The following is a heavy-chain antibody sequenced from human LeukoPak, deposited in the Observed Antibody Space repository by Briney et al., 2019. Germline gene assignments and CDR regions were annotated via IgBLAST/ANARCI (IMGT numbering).Heavy chain of an antibody. CDR3: ARHPSQKSMVRGVIDY. CDR1: GGTFSSYA. J-gene: IGHJ4*02. CDR2: IIPIFGTA. Sequence: SVKVSCKASGGTFSSYAISWVRQAPGQGLEWMGGIIPIFGTANYAQKFQGRVTITADESTSTAYMELSSLRSEDTAVYYCARHPSQKSMVRGVIDYWGQGTLVTVSS. D-gene: IGHD3-10*01. V-gene: IGHV1-69*13.